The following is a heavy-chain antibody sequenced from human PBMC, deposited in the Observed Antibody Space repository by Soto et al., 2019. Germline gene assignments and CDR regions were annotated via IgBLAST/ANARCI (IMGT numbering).Heavy chain of an antibody. Sequence: GGSLRFSCVASGFIFSNCWMHWVRQAPGMGLVWVSHINSDGSSTTYADSVKGRFTISRDNAKNTLYLQMNSLRAEDTAVYYCVRAIGHYGMDVWGRGTTVTVSS. CDR3: VRAIGHYGMDV. V-gene: IGHV3-74*01. D-gene: IGHD3-22*01. CDR1: GFIFSNCW. J-gene: IGHJ6*02. CDR2: INSDGSST.